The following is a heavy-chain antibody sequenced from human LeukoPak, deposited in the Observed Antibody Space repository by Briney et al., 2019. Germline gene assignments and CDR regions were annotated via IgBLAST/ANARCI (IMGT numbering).Heavy chain of an antibody. Sequence: ASVKVSCKASGGTFSSYAISWVRQAPGQGLEWMGGIMPIFSTANYAQKFQGRVTITADESTSTAYMELSSLRSEDTAVYYCARVLWFGELSHFDYWGQGTLVTVSS. J-gene: IGHJ4*02. V-gene: IGHV1-69*13. CDR3: ARVLWFGELSHFDY. CDR2: IMPIFSTA. CDR1: GGTFSSYA. D-gene: IGHD3-10*01.